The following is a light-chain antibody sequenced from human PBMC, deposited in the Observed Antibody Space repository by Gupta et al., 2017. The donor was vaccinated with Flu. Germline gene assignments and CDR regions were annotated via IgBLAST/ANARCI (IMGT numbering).Light chain of an antibody. CDR1: NIGSKS. CDR2: DDT. V-gene: IGLV3-21*02. CDR3: QVWDSSGDHPWV. J-gene: IGLJ3*02. Sequence: SYVLTQPPSVSVAPGQTARLTCGGNNIGSKSVHWYQQKPGQAPVLIVFDDTDRPSGIPERFSGSNSGNTASLTISRVEAGDEADYYCQVWDSSGDHPWVFGGGTKLTV.